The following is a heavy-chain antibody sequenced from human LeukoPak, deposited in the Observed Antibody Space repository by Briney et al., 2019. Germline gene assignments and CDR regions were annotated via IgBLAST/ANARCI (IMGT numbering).Heavy chain of an antibody. CDR1: GFGFDAYT. J-gene: IGHJ4*02. CDR3: ARDRPEGQYSLDY. D-gene: IGHD5-18*01. CDR2: ITWDGGTS. Sequence: GGSLRLSCTASGFGFDAYTMPWVRQTPGKGLEWVSLITWDGGTSYYGDSVKGRFTISRDNSKNSLYLQMNSLRAEDTAVYYCARDRPEGQYSLDYWGQGTLVTVSS. V-gene: IGHV3-43*01.